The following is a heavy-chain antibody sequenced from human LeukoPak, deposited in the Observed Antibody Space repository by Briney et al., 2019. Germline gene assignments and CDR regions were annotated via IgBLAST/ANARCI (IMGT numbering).Heavy chain of an antibody. V-gene: IGHV4-4*09. J-gene: IGHJ4*02. D-gene: IGHD2-2*01. Sequence: SENLSLTCTVSGGSISSYYWSWIRQPPGKGLEWIGYIYTSGSTNYNPSLKSRVTISVDTSKNQFSLKLSSVTAADTAVYYCANTRSSTRGYYFDYWGQGTLVTVSS. CDR2: IYTSGST. CDR3: ANTRSSTRGYYFDY. CDR1: GGSISSYY.